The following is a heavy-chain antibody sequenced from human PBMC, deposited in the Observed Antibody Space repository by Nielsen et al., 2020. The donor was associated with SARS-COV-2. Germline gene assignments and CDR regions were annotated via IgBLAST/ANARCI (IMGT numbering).Heavy chain of an antibody. CDR2: IIPVFGSP. Sequence: SVKVSCKASGGSFNTHPVSWMRQAPGQGLDWMGAIIPVFGSPTYAQRFQGRVTMTTDTSTRTAYMELRSLRSDDTAVYYCARPITNNYYYYYMDVWGKGTTVTASS. CDR3: ARPITNNYYYYYMDV. CDR1: GGSFNTHP. D-gene: IGHD1-1*01. V-gene: IGHV1-69*05. J-gene: IGHJ6*03.